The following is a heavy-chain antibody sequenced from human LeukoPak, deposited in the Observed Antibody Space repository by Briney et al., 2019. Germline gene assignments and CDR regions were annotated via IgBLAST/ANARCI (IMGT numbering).Heavy chain of an antibody. J-gene: IGHJ6*02. D-gene: IGHD3-22*01. CDR1: GGSFSGYY. V-gene: IGHV4-34*01. Sequence: PSETLSLTCAVYGGSFSGYYWSWIRQPPGKGLEWIGEINHNGSTNYNPSLKSRATISVDTSKNQFSLKLSSVTAADTAVYYCARGLDYYYDSSGYHPGGYYYGMDVWGQGTTVTVSS. CDR3: ARGLDYYYDSSGYHPGGYYYGMDV. CDR2: INHNGST.